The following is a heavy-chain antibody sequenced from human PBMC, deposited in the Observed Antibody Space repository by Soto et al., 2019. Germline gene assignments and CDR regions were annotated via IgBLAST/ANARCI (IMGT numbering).Heavy chain of an antibody. D-gene: IGHD2-2*02. CDR1: GYSFTSYW. CDR2: IYPGDSDT. Sequence: GESLKISCKGSGYSFTSYWIDWVRQMPGKGLERMGIIYPGDSDTRYSPSFQGQVTISADKSISTAYLQWSSLKASDTAMYYCARRGLGYCSSTRCYTLRSYCYYGMDVWGQGTTVTVSS. CDR3: ARRGLGYCSSTRCYTLRSYCYYGMDV. V-gene: IGHV5-51*01. J-gene: IGHJ6*02.